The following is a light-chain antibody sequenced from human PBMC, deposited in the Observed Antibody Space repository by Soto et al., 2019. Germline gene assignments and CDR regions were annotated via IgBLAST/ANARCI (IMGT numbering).Light chain of an antibody. CDR3: QQDYSSPLT. CDR2: WAS. J-gene: IGKJ4*01. CDR1: QSVLYSSNNKNY. Sequence: DIVMTQSPDSLAVSLGERATINCKSSQSVLYSSNNKNYLAWYQQKPGQPPKLLIYWASTRESGVPDRFSGSGSGTDFTLAISSPQAEDVAVYYGQQDYSSPLTFGGGTKVEVK. V-gene: IGKV4-1*01.